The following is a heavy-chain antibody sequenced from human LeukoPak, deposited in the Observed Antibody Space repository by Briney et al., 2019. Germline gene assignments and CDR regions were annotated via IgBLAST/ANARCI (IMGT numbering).Heavy chain of an antibody. D-gene: IGHD3-10*02. CDR2: ISSSGSTI. CDR3: AELGITMIGGV. V-gene: IGHV3-48*04. CDR1: GFTFSNYG. J-gene: IGHJ6*04. Sequence: GGSLRLSCAASGFTFSNYGLSWVRQAPGKGLEWVSYISSSGSTIYYADSVKGRFTISRDNAKNSLYLQMNSLRAEDTAVYYCAELGITMIGGVWGKGTTVTISS.